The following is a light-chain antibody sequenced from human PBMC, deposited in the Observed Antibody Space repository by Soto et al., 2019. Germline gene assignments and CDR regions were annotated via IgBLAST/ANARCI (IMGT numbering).Light chain of an antibody. CDR1: QSITTS. CDR3: QQSYSTPFT. Sequence: DIQMTQAPSSPSASVGDRVTITCRASQSITTSLSWYQQKPGKAPKVLIYGASNLQGGVPSRFSGSGSGTDFTLIISSLQPEDFAAYYCQQSYSTPFTFGPGTRVDVK. V-gene: IGKV1-39*01. CDR2: GAS. J-gene: IGKJ3*01.